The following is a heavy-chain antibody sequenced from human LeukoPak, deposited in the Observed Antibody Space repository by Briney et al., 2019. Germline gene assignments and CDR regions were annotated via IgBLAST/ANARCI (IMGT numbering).Heavy chain of an antibody. Sequence: PSQTLSLTCTVSGGSISSGGYYWSWIRQHPGKGLEWIGYIYYSGSTYYNPSLKSRVTISVDTSKNQFSLKLSSVTAADTAVYYCARGLYYYDSSGYYFVAFDMWGQGTMVTVSS. CDR1: GGSISSGGYY. D-gene: IGHD3-22*01. CDR2: IYYSGST. V-gene: IGHV4-31*03. CDR3: ARGLYYYDSSGYYFVAFDM. J-gene: IGHJ3*02.